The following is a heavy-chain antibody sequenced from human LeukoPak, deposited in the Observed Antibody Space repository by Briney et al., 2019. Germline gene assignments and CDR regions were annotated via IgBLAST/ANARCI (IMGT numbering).Heavy chain of an antibody. Sequence: GGSLRLSCAASGFTFSNYWMNWVRQAPGKGLEWVANIRTDGSETYYVDSVKGRFTISRDNAKNSVYLQMNSLRAEDTAIYYCARTGKFDSWGQGTLVTVSA. CDR3: ARTGKFDS. V-gene: IGHV3-7*05. J-gene: IGHJ5*01. CDR2: IRTDGSET. CDR1: GFTFSNYW.